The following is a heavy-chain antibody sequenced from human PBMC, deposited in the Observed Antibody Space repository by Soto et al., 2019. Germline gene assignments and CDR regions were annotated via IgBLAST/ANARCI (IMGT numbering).Heavy chain of an antibody. J-gene: IGHJ4*02. CDR2: IKSKTDGGTT. V-gene: IGHV3-15*01. CDR3: TTDHPTYYYDSSGYPDFDY. D-gene: IGHD3-22*01. Sequence: PGGSLRLSCAASGFTFSNAWMSWVRQAPGKGLEWVGRIKSKTDGGTTDYAAPVKGRFTISRDDSKNTLYPQMNSLKTEDTAVYYCTTDHPTYYYDSSGYPDFDYWGQGTLVTVSS. CDR1: GFTFSNAW.